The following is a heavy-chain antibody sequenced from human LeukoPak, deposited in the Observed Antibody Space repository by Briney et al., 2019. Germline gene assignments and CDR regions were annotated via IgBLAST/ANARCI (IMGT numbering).Heavy chain of an antibody. V-gene: IGHV4-38-2*02. CDR2: IHYNGST. D-gene: IGHD6-13*01. J-gene: IGHJ4*02. CDR3: ARGRGQQLGNFDY. Sequence: PSETLSLTCTVSGYSISSAFYWGWIRQPPGKGLEWIGTIHYNGSTSYNPSLKSRVTMSVDTSKNQFSLKLSSVTAADTAVYYCARGRGQQLGNFDYWGQGTLVTVSS. CDR1: GYSISSAFY.